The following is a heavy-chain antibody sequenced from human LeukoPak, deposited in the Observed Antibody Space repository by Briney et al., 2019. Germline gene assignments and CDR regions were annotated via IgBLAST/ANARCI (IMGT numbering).Heavy chain of an antibody. Sequence: XWMSWVRQXPXXGLECVANIKEDGREKYYVDSVKGRFTISRDNAKNSLYLQMSSLRAEDTAVYYCARGGRPDYWGQGTLVTVSS. CDR3: ARGGRPDY. CDR2: IKEDGREK. J-gene: IGHJ4*02. V-gene: IGHV3-7*01. CDR1: XW. D-gene: IGHD3-10*01.